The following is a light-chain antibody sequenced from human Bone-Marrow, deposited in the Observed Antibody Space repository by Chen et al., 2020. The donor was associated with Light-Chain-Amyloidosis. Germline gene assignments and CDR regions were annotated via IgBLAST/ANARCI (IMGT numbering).Light chain of an antibody. CDR3: AAWDDSLRTYL. J-gene: IGLJ3*02. CDR2: NNH. V-gene: IGLV1-44*01. Sequence: QSLLTQPPSASGTPGQAVNIACSGSGSNIGGHSVNLYQHLPGTAPQLVIFNNHKRPSGVPDRFSGSRAGTSAALAISGLQADDEGDYYGAAWDDSLRTYLYGGGTKLTGL. CDR1: GSNIGGHS.